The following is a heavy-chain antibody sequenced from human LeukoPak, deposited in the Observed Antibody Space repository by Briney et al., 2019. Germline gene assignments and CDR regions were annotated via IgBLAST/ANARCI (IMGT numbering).Heavy chain of an antibody. CDR3: ARDGDTVLTRGYYYYMDV. CDR2: ITSSSSYI. CDR1: GFTFTNFV. J-gene: IGHJ6*03. Sequence: GGSLRLSCAASGFTFTNFVMNWVRQAPGKGPEWVSSITSSSSYIYYADSVKGRFTISRDNARNSLYLQMNSLRAEDTALYYCARDGDTVLTRGYYYYMDVWGKGTTVTVSS. V-gene: IGHV3-21*01. D-gene: IGHD4-23*01.